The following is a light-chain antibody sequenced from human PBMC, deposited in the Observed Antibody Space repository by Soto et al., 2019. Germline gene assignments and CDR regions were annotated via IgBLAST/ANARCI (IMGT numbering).Light chain of an antibody. CDR2: GAS. J-gene: IGKJ1*01. CDR3: QQYNNWPPGT. CDR1: QSVSSN. V-gene: IGKV3-15*01. Sequence: EIVMTQSPATLSVSPGERATLSCRASQSVSSNLAWYQQKPGQAPRLLIYGASTSATGIPARFSGSGSGTEFTLTIGSLQSEDFAVYYCQQYNNWPPGTFGQGPKVEIK.